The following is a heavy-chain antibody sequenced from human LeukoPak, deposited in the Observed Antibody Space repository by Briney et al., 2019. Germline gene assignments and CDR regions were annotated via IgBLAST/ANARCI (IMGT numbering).Heavy chain of an antibody. CDR2: ITPNSGGT. J-gene: IGHJ5*02. CDR1: GYTFTAYY. CDR3: ARGFRLSAIEDWFDP. D-gene: IGHD2-2*02. Sequence: ASVKVSCKASGYTFTAYYVHWVRQAPGQWLEWMGWITPNSGGTKYAQKFQGRVTMTRDTSISTAYMELSGLRSDDTAVYYCARGFRLSAIEDWFDPWGQGTLVTVSS. V-gene: IGHV1-2*02.